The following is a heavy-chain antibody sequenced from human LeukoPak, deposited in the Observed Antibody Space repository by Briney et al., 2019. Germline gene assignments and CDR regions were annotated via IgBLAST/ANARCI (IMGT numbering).Heavy chain of an antibody. CDR1: GFTFSNFY. D-gene: IGHD3-9*01. CDR2: ISSASTYT. V-gene: IGHV3-11*03. CDR3: AKFLTGQYDAFDI. Sequence: PGGSLRLSCAASGFTFSNFYMSWIRQAPGKGLEWVSFISSASTYTNFADSVKGRFTVPRDNAKNSLFLQMNSLRAEDTAVYYCAKFLTGQYDAFDIWGQGTMVTVSA. J-gene: IGHJ3*02.